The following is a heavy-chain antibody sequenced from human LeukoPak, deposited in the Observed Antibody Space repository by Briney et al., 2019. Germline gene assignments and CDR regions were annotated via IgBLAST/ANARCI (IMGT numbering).Heavy chain of an antibody. CDR3: ARGRAVVVAEYYFDY. V-gene: IGHV1-8*01. CDR1: GYTFTSYD. D-gene: IGHD2-15*01. Sequence: ASVKVSCKASGYTFTSYDINWVRQATGQGLEWMGWMNPNSGNTGYAQKFQGRVTMTRSTSISTAYMELSSLRSEDTAVYYCARGRAVVVAEYYFDYWGQGTLVTVSS. CDR2: MNPNSGNT. J-gene: IGHJ4*02.